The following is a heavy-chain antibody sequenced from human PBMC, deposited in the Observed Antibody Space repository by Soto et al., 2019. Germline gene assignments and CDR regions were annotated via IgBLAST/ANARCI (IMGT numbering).Heavy chain of an antibody. CDR1: GFTISGKKY. CDR3: ATWHEREHAYDV. D-gene: IGHD1-1*01. V-gene: IGHV3-53*01. CDR2: LYDLDGS. Sequence: DVQLVECGGGLIQPGESLRLSCAASGFTISGKKYVAWVRQAPGKGLEWVSALYDLDGSFYAASVKGRFTTSSDSSKTTVYLRMNYLRPDDTAVYYCATWHEREHAYDVWGQGTTVTVSS. J-gene: IGHJ3*01.